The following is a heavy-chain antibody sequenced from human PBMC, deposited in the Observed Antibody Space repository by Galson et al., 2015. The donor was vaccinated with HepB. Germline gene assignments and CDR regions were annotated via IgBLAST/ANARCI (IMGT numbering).Heavy chain of an antibody. V-gene: IGHV3-49*03. D-gene: IGHD7-27*01. CDR3: TSDSDVVGTSRVAS. CDR2: IRTKPYGGTT. Sequence: SLRLSCAASGFTFGDHAMSWFRQAPGKGLEWVGFIRTKPYGGTTEYAASVKCRFTILRDDSKSITYLQMNSLKTEDTAVYYCTSDSDVVGTSRVASWGQGTQVTVSS. CDR1: GFTFGDHA. J-gene: IGHJ4*02.